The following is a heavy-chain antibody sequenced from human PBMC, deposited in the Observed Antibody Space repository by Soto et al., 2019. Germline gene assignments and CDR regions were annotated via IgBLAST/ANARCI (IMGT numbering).Heavy chain of an antibody. D-gene: IGHD6-19*01. CDR1: GFTFSDYY. J-gene: IGHJ4*02. V-gene: IGHV3-11*01. Sequence: NPVGSLRLSCAVSGFTFSDYYMTWIRQAPGKGLEWVSYINTLSSAIYYADSVKGRFTISRDNAKNSLYLQMNSLRAEDTAVYYCARRLQWQLRPLDSWGRGTLVTVSS. CDR2: INTLSSAI. CDR3: ARRLQWQLRPLDS.